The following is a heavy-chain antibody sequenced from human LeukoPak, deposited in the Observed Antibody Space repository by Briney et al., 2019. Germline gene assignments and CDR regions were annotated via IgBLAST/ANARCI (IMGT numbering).Heavy chain of an antibody. J-gene: IGHJ4*02. CDR2: IYYSGST. CDR1: GGSISSSSYY. D-gene: IGHD1-26*01. V-gene: IGHV4-39*01. CDR3: ARLLSSGSHIDY. Sequence: SETLSLTCTVSGGSISSSSYYWGWIRQPPGKGLEWIGSIYYSGSTYYNPSLKSRVTISVDTSKNQFSLKLSPVTAADTAVYYCARLLSSGSHIDYWGQGTLVTVSS.